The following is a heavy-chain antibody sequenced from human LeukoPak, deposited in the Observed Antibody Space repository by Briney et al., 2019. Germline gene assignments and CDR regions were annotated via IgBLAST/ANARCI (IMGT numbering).Heavy chain of an antibody. CDR3: ARVVLLRLDAFDI. J-gene: IGHJ3*02. Sequence: ASVKVSCKASGYTFTSYYMHWVRQAPGQGLEWMGIINPSGGSTSYAQKFQGRVTMTRDTSTSTVYVELSSLRSEDTAVYYCARVVLLRLDAFDIWGQGTMVTVSS. D-gene: IGHD2/OR15-2a*01. V-gene: IGHV1-46*01. CDR2: INPSGGST. CDR1: GYTFTSYY.